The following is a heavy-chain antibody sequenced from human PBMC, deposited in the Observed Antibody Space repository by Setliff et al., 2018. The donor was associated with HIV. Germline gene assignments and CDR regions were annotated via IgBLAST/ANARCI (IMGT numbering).Heavy chain of an antibody. D-gene: IGHD6-6*01. V-gene: IGHV3-30*12. CDR2: ISYDGGSK. J-gene: IGHJ4*02. CDR1: GFTFSSYG. Sequence: GGSLRLSCAASGFTFSSYGMHWVRQTPGKGLEWVAVISYDGGSKYYADSVKGRFTISRDNSKNTLYLQMNSLRVEDTAIYYCARAWAMQQLVPAYWGQGTLVTVSS. CDR3: ARAWAMQQLVPAY.